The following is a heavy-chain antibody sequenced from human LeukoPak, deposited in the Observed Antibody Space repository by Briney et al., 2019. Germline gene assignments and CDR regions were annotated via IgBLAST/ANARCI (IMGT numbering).Heavy chain of an antibody. CDR3: ARDLLDYGVDY. D-gene: IGHD4-17*01. CDR1: GGSFSGYY. J-gene: IGHJ4*02. CDR2: INHSGST. V-gene: IGHV4-34*01. Sequence: SETLSLTCAVYGGSFSGYYWSWIRQPPGKGLEWIGEINHSGSTNYNPSLKSRVTISVDTSKNQFSLKLSSVTAADTAVYYCARDLLDYGVDYWGQGTLVTVSS.